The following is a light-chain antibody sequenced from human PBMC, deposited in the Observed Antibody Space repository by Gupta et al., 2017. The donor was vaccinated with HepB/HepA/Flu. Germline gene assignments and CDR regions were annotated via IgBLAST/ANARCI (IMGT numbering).Light chain of an antibody. J-gene: IGKJ4*01. CDR2: EAS. CDR1: QSVSSY. Sequence: ELVLTQSTATLSVSPGDRATLSCRASQSVSSYLVWYQQRPGQAPRLLIYEASNRATGIPDRFSGSGSGTDFTLTISSLEPEDFAVYYCQQRSNWPLTFGGGTKVEIK. V-gene: IGKV3-11*01. CDR3: QQRSNWPLT.